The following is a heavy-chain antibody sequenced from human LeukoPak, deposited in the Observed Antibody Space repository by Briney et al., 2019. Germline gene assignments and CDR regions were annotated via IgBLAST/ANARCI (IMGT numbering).Heavy chain of an antibody. V-gene: IGHV3-48*01. J-gene: IGHJ5*02. CDR3: ASTYCSSTTCSPS. CDR2: ISSSSGTI. Sequence: GGSLRLSCAASGFTFSAYSMNWDRQAPGKVLEWISYISSSSGTIYYADSVKGRFSISRDNAKNSLFLQMNSLRAEDTAVYYCASTYCSSTTCSPSWGQGTLVTVSS. D-gene: IGHD2-2*01. CDR1: GFTFSAYS.